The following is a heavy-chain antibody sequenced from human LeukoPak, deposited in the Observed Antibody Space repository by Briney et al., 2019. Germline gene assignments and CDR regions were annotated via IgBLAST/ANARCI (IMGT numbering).Heavy chain of an antibody. J-gene: IGHJ4*02. CDR3: ARRHYGSGNIDS. D-gene: IGHD3-10*01. CDR1: SDSISSSSYL. Sequence: PSETLSLTCSVSSDSISSSSYLWVWVRQPPGKGLEWIGDIYSNGHISYNPSLKSRAAISVDTSKNQFSLNLSSVTAADSAVYYCARRHYGSGNIDSWGQGTLVTVSS. V-gene: IGHV4-39*01. CDR2: IYSNGHI.